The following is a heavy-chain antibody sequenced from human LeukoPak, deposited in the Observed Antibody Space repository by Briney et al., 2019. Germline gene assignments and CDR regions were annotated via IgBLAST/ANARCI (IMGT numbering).Heavy chain of an antibody. Sequence: PSGTLSLTCVVSGGSINSNKWWSWVRQPPGKGLEWIGEIFHSGSTNYSPSLKSRITISLDKARNQFSLKLTSVTAADTAVYYCARAMITMVRGVGPFDYWGQGTLVTVSS. CDR2: IFHSGST. CDR1: GGSINSNKW. CDR3: ARAMITMVRGVGPFDY. V-gene: IGHV4-4*02. J-gene: IGHJ4*02. D-gene: IGHD3-10*01.